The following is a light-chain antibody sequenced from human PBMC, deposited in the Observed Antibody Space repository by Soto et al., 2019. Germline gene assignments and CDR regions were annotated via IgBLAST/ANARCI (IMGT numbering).Light chain of an antibody. J-gene: IGLJ3*02. CDR2: SNH. V-gene: IGLV1-44*01. CDR3: AAWDDSRNGGV. CDR1: SSNIGTNT. Sequence: QSVLTQPPSASGTPGQTVSISCSGSSSNIGTNTVNWYQQLPGTAPKLLVYSNHQRPSGVPDRFSGSKSGTSASLAISGLQSEDEADYYCAAWDDSRNGGVFGGGTKLTVL.